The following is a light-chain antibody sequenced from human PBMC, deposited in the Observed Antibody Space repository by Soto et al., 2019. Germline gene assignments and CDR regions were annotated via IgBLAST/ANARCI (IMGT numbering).Light chain of an antibody. J-gene: IGKJ1*01. Sequence: EIVMTQSPATLSVSPGERATLSCRASQSVSNNLAWYQKKPGQAPRLLIYGASTRATGIPARFSGSGSGTDFTLTISSLQSDDLAFYYCQQYNNWWTFGQGTRVDIK. CDR3: QQYNNWWT. CDR2: GAS. V-gene: IGKV3-15*01. CDR1: QSVSNN.